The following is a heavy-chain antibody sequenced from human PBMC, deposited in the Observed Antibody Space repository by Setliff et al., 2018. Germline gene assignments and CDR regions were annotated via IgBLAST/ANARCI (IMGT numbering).Heavy chain of an antibody. CDR2: ISYDGSEK. J-gene: IGHJ3*02. D-gene: IGHD6-25*01. V-gene: IGHV3-30*03. CDR1: GFTFSSHG. CDR3: ARSPANGGHDAFDI. Sequence: GGSLRLSCGASGFTFSSHGMHWVRQAPGKGLEWVSFISYDGSEKYYVDSVKGRFTISRDNAKNSLYLQMNSLRAEDTAVFYCARSPANGGHDAFDIWGQGTMVTVSS.